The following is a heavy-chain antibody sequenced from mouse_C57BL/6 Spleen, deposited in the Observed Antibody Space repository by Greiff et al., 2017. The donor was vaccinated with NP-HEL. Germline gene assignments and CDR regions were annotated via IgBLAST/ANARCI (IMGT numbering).Heavy chain of an antibody. CDR2: IYPGSGSP. Sequence: QVQLQQPGAELVKPGASVKMSCKASGYTFTSYWITWVKQRPGQGLEWIGDIYPGSGSPHYNEKFKSKATLTVDTSSSTAYMQLSSLTAEDSAVYYCTRYGNQYYYAMGDWGQGTSVTVSS. D-gene: IGHD2-1*01. CDR1: GYTFTSYW. J-gene: IGHJ4*01. V-gene: IGHV1-55*01. CDR3: TRYGNQYYYAMGD.